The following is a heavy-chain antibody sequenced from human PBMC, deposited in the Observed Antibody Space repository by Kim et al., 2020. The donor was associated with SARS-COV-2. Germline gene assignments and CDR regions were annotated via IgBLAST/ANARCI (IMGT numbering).Heavy chain of an antibody. D-gene: IGHD3-22*01. CDR1: GFTFDNYG. Sequence: GGSLRLSCVASGFTFDNYGMFWVRQAPGKGLEWVALISYDGDNKFYADALKGRFTISRDNSKNTLYLQMNSLRVEDTAVHYCAKGSVSGMDVWGQGTTVTVSS. J-gene: IGHJ6*02. V-gene: IGHV3-30*18. CDR2: ISYDGDNK. CDR3: AKGSVSGMDV.